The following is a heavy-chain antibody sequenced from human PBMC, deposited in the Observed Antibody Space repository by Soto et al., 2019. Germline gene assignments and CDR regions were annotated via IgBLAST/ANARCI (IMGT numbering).Heavy chain of an antibody. Sequence: LGGSLRLSCTASGFTFDDYAMHWVRQGPGRGLEWVSGITWNSGKIAYADSVKGRFTIARDDDNNSLYLQMNSLRPEDTALYYCVKDSYADFHRVLSTAEYFFDYWGHGTLVTVSS. CDR1: GFTFDDYA. CDR2: ITWNSGKI. CDR3: VKDSYADFHRVLSTAEYFFDY. D-gene: IGHD2-15*01. V-gene: IGHV3-9*01. J-gene: IGHJ4*01.